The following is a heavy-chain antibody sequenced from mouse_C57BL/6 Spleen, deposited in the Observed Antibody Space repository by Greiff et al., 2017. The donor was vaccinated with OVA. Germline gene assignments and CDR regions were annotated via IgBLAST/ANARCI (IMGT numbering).Heavy chain of an antibody. CDR1: GYTFTDYY. J-gene: IGHJ1*03. CDR2: IYPGSGNT. V-gene: IGHV1-76*01. CDR3: ARDYYGSSYGGYFDV. D-gene: IGHD1-1*01. Sequence: QVQLQQSGAELVRPGASVKLSCKASGYTFTDYYINWVKQRPGQGLEWIARIYPGSGNTYYNEKFKGKATLTAAKSSSTAYMQLSSLTSDDSAVYFCARDYYGSSYGGYFDVWGTGTTVTVSS.